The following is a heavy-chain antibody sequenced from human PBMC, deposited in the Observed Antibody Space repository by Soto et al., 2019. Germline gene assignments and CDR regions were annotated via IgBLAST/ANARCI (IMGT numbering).Heavy chain of an antibody. CDR1: GYIFSNYG. J-gene: IGHJ4*02. D-gene: IGHD2-2*01. CDR3: ARGSRPVDLDH. V-gene: IGHV1-18*01. CDR2: INGYNGNT. Sequence: QVQLVQSGGEVKKPGASVKVSCKASGYIFSNYGVNWVRQAPGQGLEWMGWINGYNGNTNYAQRVQSRVTMTTDTSTTTACMELRSLTADDTAVYYWARGSRPVDLDHWGQGTLVTVSP.